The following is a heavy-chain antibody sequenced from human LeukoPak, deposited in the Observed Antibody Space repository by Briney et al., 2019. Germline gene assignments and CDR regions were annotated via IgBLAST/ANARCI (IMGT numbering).Heavy chain of an antibody. CDR3: ARDSGYGGIYYFDY. CDR1: GGSISSGGYY. J-gene: IGHJ4*02. V-gene: IGHV4-31*03. D-gene: IGHD4-23*01. Sequence: PSQTLSLTCTVSGGSISSGGYYWSWIRQHPGKGLEWIGYIYYSGSTYYNPSLKGRVTISVDTSKNQFSLKLNSVTAADTAVYYCARDSGYGGIYYFDYWGQGTLVTVSS. CDR2: IYYSGST.